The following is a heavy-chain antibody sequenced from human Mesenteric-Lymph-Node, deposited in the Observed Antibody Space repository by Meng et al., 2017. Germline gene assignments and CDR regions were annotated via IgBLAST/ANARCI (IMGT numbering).Heavy chain of an antibody. V-gene: IGHV4-4*02. Sequence: GELREPGPGLVKPSETLSPTCAVSGGSISSINWWTWVRQPPGKGLEWIGEIYHSGSTNYNPSLKSRVTISVDKSKNRFSLKLSSVTAADTAVYYCARDYYGSGSYAYFDYWGQGTLVTVSS. CDR3: ARDYYGSGSYAYFDY. CDR1: GGSISSINW. CDR2: IYHSGST. D-gene: IGHD3-10*01. J-gene: IGHJ4*02.